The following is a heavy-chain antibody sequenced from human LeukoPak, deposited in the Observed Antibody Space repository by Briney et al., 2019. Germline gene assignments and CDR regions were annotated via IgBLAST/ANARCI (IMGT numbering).Heavy chain of an antibody. Sequence: GGTLRLSCAASGFTFSNYMSWVRQAPGKGLERVSVIYSGGSTYYADSVKGRFTISRDNSKNTLYLQMNSLRAEDTAVYYCARVPAAILGSYYYYMDVWGKGTTVTIPS. CDR3: ARVPAAILGSYYYYMDV. V-gene: IGHV3-53*01. CDR1: GFTFSNY. CDR2: IYSGGST. D-gene: IGHD2-2*01. J-gene: IGHJ6*03.